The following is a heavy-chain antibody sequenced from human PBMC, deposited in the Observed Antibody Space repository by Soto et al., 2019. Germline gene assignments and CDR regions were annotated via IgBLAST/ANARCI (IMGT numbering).Heavy chain of an antibody. V-gene: IGHV1-46*01. Sequence: ASVKVSCKASGYTFTSYGISWVRQAPGQGLEWMGLINPNNGSTSYAQKFQGRVTMTRDTSTSTVYMELSSLRSEDTAVYYCARDQYSYGLYDYWGQGTLVTVSS. D-gene: IGHD5-18*01. CDR3: ARDQYSYGLYDY. J-gene: IGHJ4*02. CDR2: INPNNGST. CDR1: GYTFTSYG.